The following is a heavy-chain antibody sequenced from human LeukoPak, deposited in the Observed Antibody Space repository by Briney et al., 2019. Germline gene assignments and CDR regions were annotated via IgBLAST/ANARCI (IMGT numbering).Heavy chain of an antibody. CDR3: ARSDFGGEWEIDY. CDR2: ISSSSYI. J-gene: IGHJ4*02. Sequence: GGSLRLSCAASGFTFSSYSMNWVRQAPGKGLEWVSSISSSSYIYYADSVKGRFTISRDNAKNSLYLQMNRLRAEDTAVYYCARSDFGGEWEIDYWGQGTLVTVSS. V-gene: IGHV3-21*01. CDR1: GFTFSSYS. D-gene: IGHD2-21*01.